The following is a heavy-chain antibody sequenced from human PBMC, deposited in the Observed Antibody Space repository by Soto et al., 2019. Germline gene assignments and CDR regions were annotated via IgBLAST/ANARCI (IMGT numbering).Heavy chain of an antibody. CDR3: ARDRITMVRGVQMYYYYGMDV. J-gene: IGHJ6*02. CDR1: GGSISSYY. V-gene: IGHV4-59*01. D-gene: IGHD3-10*01. Sequence: SETLSLTCTVSGGSISSYYWSWIRQPPGKGLEGIGYIYYSGSTNYNPSLKSRVTISVDTSKNQFSLKLSSVTAADTAVYYCARDRITMVRGVQMYYYYGMDVWGQGTTVTSP. CDR2: IYYSGST.